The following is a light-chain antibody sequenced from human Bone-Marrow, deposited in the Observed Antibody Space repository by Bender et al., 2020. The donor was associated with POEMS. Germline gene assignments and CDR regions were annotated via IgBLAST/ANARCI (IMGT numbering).Light chain of an antibody. J-gene: IGLJ1*01. Sequence: QSALTQPPSASGSPGQSVTISCTGTSSDVGSYNYVSWYQQHPGKAPKLMIYEVSQRPSGVHDRFSGSKSGNTASLTISGLQTEDEADYYCCSYTTSNTGFFGTGTKVTVL. CDR3: CSYTTSNTGF. V-gene: IGLV2-8*01. CDR1: SSDVGSYNY. CDR2: EVS.